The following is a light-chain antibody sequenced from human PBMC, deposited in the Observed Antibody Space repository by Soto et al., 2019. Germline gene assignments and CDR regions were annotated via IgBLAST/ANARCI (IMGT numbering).Light chain of an antibody. CDR3: QQYNKWPLT. CDR2: GAS. CDR1: QSVSSN. J-gene: IGKJ4*01. Sequence: EIVMTQSPATLSVSPGERATLSCRASQSVSSNLAWYQQKPGQAPRLLIYGASTRATGIPARFSGSGSGTEFTRTISSLQSEDFAVDYCQQYNKWPLTFGGGTKVEIK. V-gene: IGKV3-15*01.